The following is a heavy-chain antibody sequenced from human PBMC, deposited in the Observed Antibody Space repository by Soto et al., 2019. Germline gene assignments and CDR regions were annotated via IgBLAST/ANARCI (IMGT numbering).Heavy chain of an antibody. D-gene: IGHD5-18*01. J-gene: IGHJ5*02. CDR3: ARDRSYGNWFDP. CDR1: GGSFSGYY. Sequence: PSETLSLTCAVYGGSFSGYYWSWIRQPPGKGLEWIGEINHSGSTNYNPSLKSRVTISVDTSKNQFSLKLSSVAAADTAVYYCARDRSYGNWFDPWGQGTLVTVS. V-gene: IGHV4-34*01. CDR2: INHSGST.